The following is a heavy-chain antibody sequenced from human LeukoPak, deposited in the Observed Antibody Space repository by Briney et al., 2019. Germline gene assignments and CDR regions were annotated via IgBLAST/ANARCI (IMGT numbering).Heavy chain of an antibody. D-gene: IGHD3-3*01. J-gene: IGHJ4*02. CDR2: FDVAETDT. Sequence: ASVKVSCKVSGYTLSELSMHWVRQSPGKGLEWMEGFDVAETDTIYAQKFQGRVTMTEDTSTDTAYTELNSLSSEDTAVYYCSSSGVEEWQGLHFWGQGTLVTVSS. CDR3: SSSGVEEWQGLHF. V-gene: IGHV1-24*01. CDR1: GYTLSELS.